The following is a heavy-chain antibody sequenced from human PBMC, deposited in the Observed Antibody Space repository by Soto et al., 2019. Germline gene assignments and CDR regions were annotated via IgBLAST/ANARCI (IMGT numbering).Heavy chain of an antibody. J-gene: IGHJ4*02. V-gene: IGHV1-8*01. CDR3: ARGGGGQRHDY. Sequence: QVPLVQSGAAVKKPGASVKVSCKASGYTFTNYDINWVRQATGEGLEWMGWMSPNTGNSGYAQKFQGRVTMTTNTPISAAYMELTSLTSEDTAVYYCARGGGGQRHDYWGQGTLVTVSS. CDR1: GYTFTNYD. D-gene: IGHD6-25*01. CDR2: MSPNTGNS.